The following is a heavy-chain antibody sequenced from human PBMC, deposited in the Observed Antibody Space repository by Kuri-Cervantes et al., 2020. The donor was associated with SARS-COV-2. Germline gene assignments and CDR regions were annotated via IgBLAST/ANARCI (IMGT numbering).Heavy chain of an antibody. CDR2: INTDGSHK. CDR3: ARYFGVITVDY. V-gene: IGHV3-21*01. J-gene: IGHJ4*02. CDR1: GFTFSSYA. D-gene: IGHD3-3*01. Sequence: GESLKISCAASGFTFSSYAMSWVRQAPGKVLEWVSSINTDGSHKNYADSVKGRFTISRDSAKSSLYLQMNSLSVEDTAVYYCARYFGVITVDYWGRGTLVTVSS.